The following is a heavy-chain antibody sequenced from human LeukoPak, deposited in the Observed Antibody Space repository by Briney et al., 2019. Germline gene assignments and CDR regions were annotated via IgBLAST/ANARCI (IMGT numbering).Heavy chain of an antibody. CDR2: INGDGTTT. D-gene: IGHD3-3*01. V-gene: IGHV3-74*01. Sequence: GGSLRLSCAASGFNFNKYWMHWVRQAPGKGLVWVSRINGDGTTTSYADSVKGGFTMSRDNAKNTLYLQMNSLRAEDTAVYYCAKDQGVDWGQGTLVTVSS. J-gene: IGHJ4*02. CDR1: GFNFNKYW. CDR3: AKDQGVD.